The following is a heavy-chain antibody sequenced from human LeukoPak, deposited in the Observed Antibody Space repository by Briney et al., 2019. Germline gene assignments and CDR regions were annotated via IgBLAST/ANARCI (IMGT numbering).Heavy chain of an antibody. D-gene: IGHD3-16*01. CDR1: GGSISSSDYY. CDR3: ARVGSDYVRSAYPKAFDI. V-gene: IGHV4-39*07. CDR2: IYYSGSP. Sequence: SETLSLTCTVSGGSISSSDYYWAWIRQPPGKGLEWIGSIYYSGSPYYNPSLKSRVTTSVDTSKNQFSLKLSSVNAADTAVYYCARVGSDYVRSAYPKAFDIWGRGKMVTVFS. J-gene: IGHJ3*02.